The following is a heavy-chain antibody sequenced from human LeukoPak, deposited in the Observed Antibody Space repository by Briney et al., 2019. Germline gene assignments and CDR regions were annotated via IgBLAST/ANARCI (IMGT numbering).Heavy chain of an antibody. CDR2: ISAYNGNT. D-gene: IGHD2-15*01. J-gene: IGHJ4*02. CDR1: GYTFTSYG. V-gene: IGHV1-18*01. Sequence: ASVKVSCKASGYTFTSYGISWVRQAPGQGLEWMGWISAYNGNTNYAQKLQGRVTMTTDTSTSTAYMELRSLRSDDTAVYYCARGGYCSGGSCYNTVYFDYWGQGTLATVSS. CDR3: ARGGYCSGGSCYNTVYFDY.